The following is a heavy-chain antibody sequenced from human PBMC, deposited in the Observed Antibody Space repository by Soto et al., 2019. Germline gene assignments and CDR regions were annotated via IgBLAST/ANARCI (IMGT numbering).Heavy chain of an antibody. CDR3: AKDYSGYDGSLSF. CDR1: GFTFSSYA. D-gene: IGHD5-12*01. Sequence: EVQLLESGGDLVQPGGSLRLSCAASGFTFSSYAMSWVRQAPGKGLEWVSAISGSGGSTYYADSVKGRFTISRDNSKNTLYLQMNSLRAEDTAVYYCAKDYSGYDGSLSFRGQGTLVTVSS. CDR2: ISGSGGST. V-gene: IGHV3-23*01. J-gene: IGHJ4*02.